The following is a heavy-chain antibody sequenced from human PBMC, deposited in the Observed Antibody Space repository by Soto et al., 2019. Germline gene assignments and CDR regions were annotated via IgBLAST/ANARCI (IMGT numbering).Heavy chain of an antibody. Sequence: SETLSLTCAVSGYSISSGYYWGWIRQPPGTGLEWIGSIYHSGSTYYNPSLKSRVTISVDTSKNQFSLKLSSVTAADTAVYYCARDGIGRLLWFGESNSYYFDYWGQGTLVTVLL. D-gene: IGHD3-10*01. CDR2: IYHSGST. J-gene: IGHJ4*02. CDR3: ARDGIGRLLWFGESNSYYFDY. V-gene: IGHV4-38-2*02. CDR1: GYSISSGYY.